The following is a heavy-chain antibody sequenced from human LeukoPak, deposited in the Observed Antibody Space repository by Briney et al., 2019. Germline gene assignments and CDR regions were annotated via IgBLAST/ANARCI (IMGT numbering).Heavy chain of an antibody. J-gene: IGHJ5*02. CDR1: GGSISSYY. CDR2: IYYSGST. V-gene: IGHV4-59*08. D-gene: IGHD3-10*01. CDR3: ARTTFTITMVRGVIHPFDP. Sequence: NASETLSLTCTVSGGSISSYYWSWIRQPPGKGLEWIGYIYYSGSTNYNPSLKSRVTISVDTSKNQFSLKLSSVTVADTAVYYCARTTFTITMVRGVIHPFDPWGQGTLVTVSS.